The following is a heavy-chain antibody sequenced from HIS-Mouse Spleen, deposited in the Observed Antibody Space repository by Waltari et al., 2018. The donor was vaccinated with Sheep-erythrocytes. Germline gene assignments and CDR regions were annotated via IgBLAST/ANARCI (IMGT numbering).Heavy chain of an antibody. CDR2: IYYSGST. CDR3: ARDEGTYYDFWSGYPPSYYFDY. V-gene: IGHV4-39*07. D-gene: IGHD3-3*01. J-gene: IGHJ4*02. Sequence: QLQLQESGPGLVKPSETLSLTCTVSGGSISSSSYYWGWLRQHPGKGLEWIGSIYYSGSTYYNPSLKSRVTISVDTSKNQFSLKLSSVTAADTAVYYCARDEGTYYDFWSGYPPSYYFDYWGQGTLVTVSS. CDR1: GGSISSSSYY.